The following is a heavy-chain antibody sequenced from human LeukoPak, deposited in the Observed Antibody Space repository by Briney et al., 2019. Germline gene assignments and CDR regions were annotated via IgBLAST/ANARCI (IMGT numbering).Heavy chain of an antibody. CDR2: IYTSGST. V-gene: IGHV4-61*02. CDR1: GGSISSGSYY. J-gene: IGHJ5*02. Sequence: SQTLSLTCTVSGGSISSGSYYWSWIRQPAGKGLEWIGRIYTSGSTNYNPSLKSRVTISVDTSKNQFSLKLSSVTAADTAVYYCARGVPAAGTNWFDPWGQGTLVTVSS. CDR3: ARGVPAAGTNWFDP. D-gene: IGHD6-13*01.